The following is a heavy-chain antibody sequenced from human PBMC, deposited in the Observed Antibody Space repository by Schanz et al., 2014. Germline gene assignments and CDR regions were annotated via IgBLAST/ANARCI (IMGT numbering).Heavy chain of an antibody. CDR2: IIPSLGIA. D-gene: IGHD6-13*01. J-gene: IGHJ4*02. CDR1: GGTFSSFG. CDR3: ASSGAGYSSSWDFDY. V-gene: IGHV1-69*02. Sequence: QVHLVQSGAEVKKPGSSVKVSCKASGGTFSSFGINWVRQAPGQGLEWMGRIIPSLGIANYAQKFQGRVTITADKSTFTAYMDVSSLRSEDTAVYYCASSGAGYSSSWDFDYWGQGTLXTVSS.